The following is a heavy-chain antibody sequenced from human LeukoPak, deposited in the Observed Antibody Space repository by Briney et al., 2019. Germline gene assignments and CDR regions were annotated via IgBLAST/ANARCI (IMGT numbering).Heavy chain of an antibody. CDR3: ARSPSYYYDSSGYYSY. Sequence: GGSLRLSCAASGFTFSSYGMHWVRQAPGKGLEWVAVTWYDGSNKYYADSVKGRFTISRDNSKNTLYLQMNSLRAEDTAVYHCARSPSYYYDSSGYYSYWGQGTLVTVSS. CDR2: TWYDGSNK. J-gene: IGHJ4*02. V-gene: IGHV3-33*01. D-gene: IGHD3-22*01. CDR1: GFTFSSYG.